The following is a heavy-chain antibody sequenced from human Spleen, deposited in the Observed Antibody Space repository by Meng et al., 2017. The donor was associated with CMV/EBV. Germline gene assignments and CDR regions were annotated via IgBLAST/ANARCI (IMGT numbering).Heavy chain of an antibody. V-gene: IGHV3-74*03. D-gene: IGHD7-27*01. CDR1: EFTFSNYW. J-gene: IGHJ4*02. Sequence: VRLVEAGGGTVHPGGSLRLSCADSEFTFSNYWFHWDRQIPGEGLVWVSRINTDGTFTSYADSVKGRFTIYRDNARNTLYLEMNNLRVDDSAVYYCGRDLTGEGDRWGQGTLVTVSS. CDR3: GRDLTGEGDR. CDR2: INTDGTFT.